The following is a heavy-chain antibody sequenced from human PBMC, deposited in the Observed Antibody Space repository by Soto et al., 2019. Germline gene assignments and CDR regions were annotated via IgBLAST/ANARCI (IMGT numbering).Heavy chain of an antibody. V-gene: IGHV3-23*01. CDR1: GFTFKNYD. D-gene: IGHD3-10*01. CDR2: ISGSGGVT. Sequence: EVELLESGGGLVQPGGSLRLSCVASGFTFKNYDMRWIRQAPGKGLEWVSGISGSGGVTYYADSVKGRFTISRDGSKNTLYLQMSSLRAEDTALYYCAKGRGGSGSLTPRVDFWGQGTLVTVSS. J-gene: IGHJ4*02. CDR3: AKGRGGSGSLTPRVDF.